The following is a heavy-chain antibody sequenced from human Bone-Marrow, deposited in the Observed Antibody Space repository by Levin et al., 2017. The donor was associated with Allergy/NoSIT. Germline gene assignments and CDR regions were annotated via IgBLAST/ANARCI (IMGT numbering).Heavy chain of an antibody. CDR1: GFTFSSYE. Sequence: GGSLRLSCAASGFTFSSYEMNWVRQAPGKGLEWVSYISSSGSTIYYADSVKGRFTISRDNAKNSLYLQMNSLRAEDTAVYYCASKDIVVVTAIRGGSASPPPNWYFDLWGRGTLVTVSS. D-gene: IGHD2-21*02. J-gene: IGHJ2*01. V-gene: IGHV3-48*03. CDR3: ASKDIVVVTAIRGGSASPPPNWYFDL. CDR2: ISSSGSTI.